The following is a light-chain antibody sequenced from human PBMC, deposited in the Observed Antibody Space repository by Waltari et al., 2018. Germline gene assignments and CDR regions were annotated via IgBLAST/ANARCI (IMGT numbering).Light chain of an antibody. Sequence: SYELTQDPDVSVALGQTARITCQGDSLRNYYANWHQHKPGQAPVLVIYAKDHRPSGIPDRFSGSSSGNTASLIITGAQAEDEADYYCHSRDISGNHVVFGGGTKLTVL. J-gene: IGLJ2*01. V-gene: IGLV3-19*01. CDR2: AKD. CDR3: HSRDISGNHVV. CDR1: SLRNYY.